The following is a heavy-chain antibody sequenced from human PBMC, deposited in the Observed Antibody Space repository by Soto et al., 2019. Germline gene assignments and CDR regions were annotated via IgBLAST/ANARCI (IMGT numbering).Heavy chain of an antibody. CDR3: SRRAPEGFDP. V-gene: IGHV4-39*01. CDR1: GGSISKSSYY. Sequence: SETLSLTCTVSGGSISKSSYYWVWIRQPPGKGLEWVGSMSYSGSTYHNPSLKSRVAISVDTSKNQLSLQVSSVTAADTAVYYCSRRAPEGFDPWGQGTLVTVSS. CDR2: MSYSGST. J-gene: IGHJ5*02.